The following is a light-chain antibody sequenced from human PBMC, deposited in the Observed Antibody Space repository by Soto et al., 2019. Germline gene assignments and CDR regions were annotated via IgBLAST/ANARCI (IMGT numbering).Light chain of an antibody. Sequence: DIQMTQSPSSLSAAVGDRVTITCRASQSIDSYLNWYQQKPGKAPKILIYAASSLQSVVPARFSGSGSVTDFTLTISSLQAGDFARYYCQQSYMTPPPFGQGTKLEIK. J-gene: IGKJ2*01. CDR1: QSIDSY. CDR2: AAS. CDR3: QQSYMTPPP. V-gene: IGKV1-39*01.